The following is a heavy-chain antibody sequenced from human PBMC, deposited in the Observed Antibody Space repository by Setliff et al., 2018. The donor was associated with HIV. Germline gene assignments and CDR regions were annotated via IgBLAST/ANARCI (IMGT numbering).Heavy chain of an antibody. Sequence: SQTLSLTCAVSGYSISSGYYWGWIRQPPGKGLEWIGSIFHSAATNYNPSLKSRVTISIDTSKNQFSLKLTSVTAADTAVYYCARRGAYGYDYFDYWGPGILVTVSS. J-gene: IGHJ4*02. V-gene: IGHV4-38-2*01. CDR1: GYSISSGYY. D-gene: IGHD5-12*01. CDR3: ARRGAYGYDYFDY. CDR2: IFHSAAT.